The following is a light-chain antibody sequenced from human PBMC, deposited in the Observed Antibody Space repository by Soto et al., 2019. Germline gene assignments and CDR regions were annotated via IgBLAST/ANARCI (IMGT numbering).Light chain of an antibody. V-gene: IGKV1-27*01. CDR1: QGISNY. Sequence: EIQMTQSPSSLSASVGDRVTITCRASQGISNYLAWYQQKPGKVPKLLIYGASTLQSGVPSRLSGSGSGTDFTLIINSLQPEDVATYYCQKYESAPWTFGQGTKVEI. CDR3: QKYESAPWT. CDR2: GAS. J-gene: IGKJ1*01.